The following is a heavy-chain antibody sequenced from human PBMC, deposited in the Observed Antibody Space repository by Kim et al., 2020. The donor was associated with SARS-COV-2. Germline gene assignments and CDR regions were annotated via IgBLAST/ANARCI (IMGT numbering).Heavy chain of an antibody. CDR2: INAGNGNT. CDR1: GYTFTSYA. V-gene: IGHV1-3*01. CDR3: ARGIGSGSYTPPGDY. D-gene: IGHD3-10*01. Sequence: ASVKVSCKASGYTFTSYAMHWVRQAPGQRLEWMGWINAGNGNTKYSQKFQGRVTITRDTSASTAYMELSSLRSEDTAVYYCARGIGSGSYTPPGDYWGQGTLVTVSS. J-gene: IGHJ4*02.